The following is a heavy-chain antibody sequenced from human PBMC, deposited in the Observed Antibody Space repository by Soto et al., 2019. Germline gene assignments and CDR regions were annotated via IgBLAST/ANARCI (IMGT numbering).Heavy chain of an antibody. D-gene: IGHD3-3*01. Sequence: NPSETLSLTCAVYGGSFSGYYWGWIRQPPGKGLEWIGEINHSGSTNYNPSLKSRVTISVDTSKNQFSLKLSSVTAADTAVYYCARGRGTIFGVVIINQGWFDPWGQGTLVTVSS. CDR1: GGSFSGYY. J-gene: IGHJ5*02. CDR3: ARGRGTIFGVVIINQGWFDP. V-gene: IGHV4-34*01. CDR2: INHSGST.